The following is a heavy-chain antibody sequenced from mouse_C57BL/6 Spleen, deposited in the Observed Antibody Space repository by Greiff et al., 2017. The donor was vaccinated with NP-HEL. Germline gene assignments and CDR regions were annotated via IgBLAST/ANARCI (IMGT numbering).Heavy chain of an antibody. CDR3: AGYYGSSPWFAY. CDR1: GYTFTSYT. D-gene: IGHD1-1*01. V-gene: IGHV1-4*01. Sequence: QVQLQQSGAELARPGASVKMSCKASGYTFTSYTMHWVKQRPGQGLEWIGYINPSSGYTKYNQKFKDKATLTADKSSSTAYMQLSSLTSDDSAVYYCAGYYGSSPWFAYWGQGTLVTVSA. J-gene: IGHJ3*01. CDR2: INPSSGYT.